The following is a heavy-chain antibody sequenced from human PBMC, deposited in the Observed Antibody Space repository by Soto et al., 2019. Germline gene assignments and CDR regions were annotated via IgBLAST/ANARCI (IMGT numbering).Heavy chain of an antibody. J-gene: IGHJ3*02. Sequence: EVQLLESGGGLVQPGGSLRLSCAASGFTFRSYAMNWVRQAPGKGLEWVSAISGSAGSTYYADSVKGRFTISRDTSKNTLDRQMNSLRAEDTAGYYCAKGNSWSPALVRDIGGQGTTVTVSS. CDR1: GFTFRSYA. CDR2: ISGSAGST. V-gene: IGHV3-23*01. CDR3: AKGNSWSPALVRDI. D-gene: IGHD1-7*01.